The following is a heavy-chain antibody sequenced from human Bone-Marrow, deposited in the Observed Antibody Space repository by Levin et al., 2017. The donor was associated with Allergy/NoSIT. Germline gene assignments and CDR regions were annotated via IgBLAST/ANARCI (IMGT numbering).Heavy chain of an antibody. CDR2: IVVGSGNT. CDR3: AAIMTGAPSRTHDY. D-gene: IGHD3-16*01. V-gene: IGHV1-58*02. CDR1: GFTFTSSA. Sequence: ASVKVSCKASGFTFTSSAMQWVRQARGQRLEWIGWIVVGSGNTNYAQKFQERVTITRDMSTSTAYMELSSLRSEDTAVYYCAAIMTGAPSRTHDYWGQGTLVTVSS. J-gene: IGHJ4*02.